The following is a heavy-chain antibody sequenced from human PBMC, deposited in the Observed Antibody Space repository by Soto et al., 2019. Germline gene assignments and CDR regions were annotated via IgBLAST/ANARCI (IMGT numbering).Heavy chain of an antibody. Sequence: PSETLSLTCTVSGGSISSGGYYWSWIRQHPGKGLEWIGYIYYSGSTYYNPSLKSRVTISVDTSKNQFSLKLSPVTAADTAVYYCAREGGSVDTIFVPNWFDPWGQGTLVTVSS. CDR1: GGSISSGGYY. CDR2: IYYSGST. V-gene: IGHV4-31*03. CDR3: AREGGSVDTIFVPNWFDP. D-gene: IGHD3-3*01. J-gene: IGHJ5*02.